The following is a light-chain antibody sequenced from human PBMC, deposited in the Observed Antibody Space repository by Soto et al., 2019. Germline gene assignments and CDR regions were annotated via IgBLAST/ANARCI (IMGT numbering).Light chain of an antibody. CDR3: QQRFT. Sequence: EIVLTQSPATLSLSPGERATLSCRASQYVSSFLAWFQQRPGQAPRLLIYDASNRAAGIPARFSGSGSGTNFTLTISSLEPVDFAVYYCQQRFTFGPGNKVDIK. CDR2: DAS. J-gene: IGKJ3*01. CDR1: QYVSSF. V-gene: IGKV3-11*01.